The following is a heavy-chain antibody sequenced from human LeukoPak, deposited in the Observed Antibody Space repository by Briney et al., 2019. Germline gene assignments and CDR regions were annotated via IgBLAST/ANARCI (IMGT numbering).Heavy chain of an antibody. CDR2: IYPGDSET. V-gene: IGHV5-51*01. CDR3: ARATTVAGMDCFDY. J-gene: IGHJ4*02. CDR1: GYSFSNYW. Sequence: GESLKISCQGFGYSFSNYWIAWVRQMPGKGLEWMGIIYPGDSETRYSPSFQGQVTISVDKSISTAYLQWSSLRASDTAIYFCARATTVAGMDCFDYWGQGNLVTVSS. D-gene: IGHD6-19*01.